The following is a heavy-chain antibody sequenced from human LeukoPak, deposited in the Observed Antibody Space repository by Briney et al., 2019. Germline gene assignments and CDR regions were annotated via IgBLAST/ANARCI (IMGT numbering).Heavy chain of an antibody. D-gene: IGHD2-15*01. J-gene: IGHJ6*03. CDR2: INWDGAST. V-gene: IGHV3-20*04. CDR1: GCRFDDYS. CDR3: GRVHCSTNSCYDYYDYYMDV. Sequence: GGSLRLSCAASGCRFDDYSMNWVRHVPGKGLEWVAGINWDGASTGYRDSMKGRFTISRDNGKNSLYLQMNSLRVEDTAVYYCGRVHCSTNSCYDYYDYYMDVSGKGTTVTVSS.